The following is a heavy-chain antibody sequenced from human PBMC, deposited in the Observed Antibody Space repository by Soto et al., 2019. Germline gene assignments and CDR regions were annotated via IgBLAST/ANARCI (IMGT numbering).Heavy chain of an antibody. D-gene: IGHD2-2*01. V-gene: IGHV4-34*01. CDR1: GGSFSGYY. CDR3: ARGRCSSTSRYGGMDV. Sequence: SETLSLTCAVYGGSFSGYYWSWIRQPPGKGLEWIGEINHSGSTNYNPSLKSRVTISVDTSKNQFSLKLSSVTAADTAVYYCARGRCSSTSRYGGMDVWGQGTTVTV. CDR2: INHSGST. J-gene: IGHJ6*02.